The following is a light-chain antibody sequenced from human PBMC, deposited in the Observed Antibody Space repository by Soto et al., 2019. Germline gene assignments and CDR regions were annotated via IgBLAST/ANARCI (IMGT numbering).Light chain of an antibody. J-gene: IGKJ1*01. Sequence: DIVVTQSPESLAVSLGERATIHCTSSQSVLYTANNENYLAWFQQKPGQPPKLLIYWASTRESGVPDRFSGSGSGTDFTLTIISLQAEDVAVYYCHQYALAPWTFCQGTKVEIK. CDR3: HQYALAPWT. CDR1: QSVLYTANNENY. V-gene: IGKV4-1*01. CDR2: WAS.